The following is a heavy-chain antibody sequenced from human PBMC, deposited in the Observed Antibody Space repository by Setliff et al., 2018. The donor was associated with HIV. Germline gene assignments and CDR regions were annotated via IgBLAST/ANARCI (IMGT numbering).Heavy chain of an antibody. J-gene: IGHJ4*02. CDR1: GGSFRGYY. Sequence: SETLSLTCAVYGGSFRGYYWSWIRQPPGKGLEWIGEIKHSGSTNYNPSLKSRVTISLDTSKNQFSLNLTSVTAADTAVYYCVRDGFWSGYIDYWGQGTLVTVSS. CDR3: VRDGFWSGYIDY. V-gene: IGHV4-34*01. CDR2: IKHSGST. D-gene: IGHD3-3*01.